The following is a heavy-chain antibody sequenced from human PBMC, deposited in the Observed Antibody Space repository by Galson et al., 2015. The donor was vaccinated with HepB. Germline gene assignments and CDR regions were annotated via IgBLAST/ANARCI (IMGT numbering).Heavy chain of an antibody. Sequence: SLRLSCAASGFTFSSFTMNWVRQAPGKKLEWVSYISTTGTNIFYVDSVKGRFAVSRDNDKNSLYLQMNSLRAEDTAIYYCARVVLSGSYWYFDFWGQGTLVTVSS. J-gene: IGHJ4*02. V-gene: IGHV3-48*01. D-gene: IGHD1-26*01. CDR3: ARVVLSGSYWYFDF. CDR2: ISTTGTNI. CDR1: GFTFSSFT.